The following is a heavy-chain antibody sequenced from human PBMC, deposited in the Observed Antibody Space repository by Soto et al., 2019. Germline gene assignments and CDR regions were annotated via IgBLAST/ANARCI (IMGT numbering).Heavy chain of an antibody. CDR2: ISYDGSNK. CDR3: AKVMDYSNYLLGLEY. CDR1: GFTFSSYG. D-gene: IGHD4-4*01. V-gene: IGHV3-30*18. Sequence: GGSLRLSCAASGFTFSSYGMHWVRRAPGKGLEWVAVISYDGSNKYYADSVKGRFTISRDNSKNTLYLQMNSLRAEDTAVYYCAKVMDYSNYLLGLEYWGQGTLVTVSS. J-gene: IGHJ4*02.